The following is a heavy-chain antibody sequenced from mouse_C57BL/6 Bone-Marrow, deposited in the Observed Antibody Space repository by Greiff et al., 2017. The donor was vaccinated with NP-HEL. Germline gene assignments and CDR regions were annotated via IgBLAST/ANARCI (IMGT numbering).Heavy chain of an antibody. CDR2: INPYNGGT. J-gene: IGHJ1*03. D-gene: IGHD1-1*01. Sequence: EVQLQQSGPVLVKPGASVKMSCKASGYTFADYYMNWVKQSHGKSLEWIGVINPYNGGTSYNQKFKGKATLTVDKSSSTAYMELNSLTSEDSAVYYGATLLLRYPHWYFDVWGTGTTVTVSS. CDR1: GYTFADYY. V-gene: IGHV1-19*01. CDR3: ATLLLRYPHWYFDV.